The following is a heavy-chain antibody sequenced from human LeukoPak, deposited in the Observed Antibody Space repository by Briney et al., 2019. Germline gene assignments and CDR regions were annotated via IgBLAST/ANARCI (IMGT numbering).Heavy chain of an antibody. J-gene: IGHJ6*03. CDR3: ARDRLEWLSRHYYMDV. CDR1: GGSIRSGSYY. V-gene: IGHV4-61*02. D-gene: IGHD3-3*01. CDR2: IYTSGST. Sequence: SQTLSLTCTVSGGSIRSGSYYWSWIRQPAGKGLEWIGRIYTSGSTNQNPSLKSRVTISVDTSKNQFSLKLSSVTAADTAVYYCARDRLEWLSRHYYMDVWGKGTTVTVSS.